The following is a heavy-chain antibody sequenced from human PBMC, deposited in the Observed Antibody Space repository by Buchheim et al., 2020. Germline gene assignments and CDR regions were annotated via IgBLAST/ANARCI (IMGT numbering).Heavy chain of an antibody. J-gene: IGHJ4*02. Sequence: EVQLVESGGGLVQPGGSLRLSCAASGFTFSSYWMRWVRQAPGKGLEWVANIKQDGSEKYYVDSVKGRFTISRDNAKNSLYLQMNSLRAEDTAVYYCARVGYDILTGYSPHFDYWGQGTL. V-gene: IGHV3-7*01. D-gene: IGHD3-9*01. CDR2: IKQDGSEK. CDR3: ARVGYDILTGYSPHFDY. CDR1: GFTFSSYW.